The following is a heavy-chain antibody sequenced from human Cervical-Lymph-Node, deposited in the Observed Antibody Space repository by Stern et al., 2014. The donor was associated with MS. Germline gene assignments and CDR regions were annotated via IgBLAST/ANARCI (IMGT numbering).Heavy chain of an antibody. CDR3: ARDYGSGRNWFDP. V-gene: IGHV3-11*01. J-gene: IGHJ5*02. Sequence: VQLVESGGGLVKPGGSLRLSCAASGFIFTDYYMSWIRQAPGKGLEWISYISSGGSTIYYADSVKGRFTISRDNAKNSLYLQMNSLRAEDTAVYYCARDYGSGRNWFDPWGQGTLVTVSS. CDR1: GFIFTDYY. D-gene: IGHD3-10*01. CDR2: ISSGGSTI.